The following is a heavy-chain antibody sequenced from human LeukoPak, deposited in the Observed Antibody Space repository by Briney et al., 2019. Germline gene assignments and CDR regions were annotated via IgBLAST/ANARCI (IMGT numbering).Heavy chain of an antibody. CDR1: GFTFSSYG. D-gene: IGHD6-6*01. CDR2: ISYDGSNK. Sequence: GGSLRLSCAASGFTFSSYGMHWVRQAPGKGLEWVAVISYDGSNKYYADSVKGRFTISRDNSKNTLYLQMNSLRAEDTAVYYCARDYKLAALDAFDIWGQGTMVTVSS. CDR3: ARDYKLAALDAFDI. J-gene: IGHJ3*02. V-gene: IGHV3-30*03.